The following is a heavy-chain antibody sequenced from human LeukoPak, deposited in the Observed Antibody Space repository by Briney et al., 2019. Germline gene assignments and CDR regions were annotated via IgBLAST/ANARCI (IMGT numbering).Heavy chain of an antibody. J-gene: IGHJ6*02. CDR1: GYTFTSYA. Sequence: ASVKVSCTASGYTFTSYAMNWVRQAPGQGLEWMGWINTNTGNPTYAQGFTGRFVFSLDTSVSTAYLQISSLKAEDTAVYYCAREYSGSYYRAPYYYYGMDVWGQGTTVTVSS. CDR3: AREYSGSYYRAPYYYYGMDV. V-gene: IGHV7-4-1*02. CDR2: INTNTGNP. D-gene: IGHD1-26*01.